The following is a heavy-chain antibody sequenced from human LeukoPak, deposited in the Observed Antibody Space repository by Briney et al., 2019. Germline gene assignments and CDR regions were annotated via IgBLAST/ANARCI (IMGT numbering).Heavy chain of an antibody. CDR1: GGSISSYY. J-gene: IGHJ5*02. V-gene: IGHV4-59*01. Sequence: SETLSLTCTVSGGSISSYYWSWIRQPPGKGLEWIGYIYYSGSTNYNPSLKSRVTISVDTSKNQFSLKLSSVTAADTAVYYCARGGIVVVPAANHNWFDPWDQGTLVTVSS. CDR2: IYYSGST. CDR3: ARGGIVVVPAANHNWFDP. D-gene: IGHD2-2*01.